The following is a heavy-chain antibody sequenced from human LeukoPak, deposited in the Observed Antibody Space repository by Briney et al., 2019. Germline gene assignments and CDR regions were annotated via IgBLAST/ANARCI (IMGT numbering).Heavy chain of an antibody. CDR3: ARGSAHTY. J-gene: IGHJ4*02. V-gene: IGHV4-34*01. Sequence: SETLSLTCAVYGGSFSGYYWSWIRQPPGKGLEWIGEINHSGSTNYNPSLKSRVTISVDTSKNQFSLRLSSVTAADTAVYYCARGSAHTYWGQGTLVTVSS. CDR1: GGSFSGYY. CDR2: INHSGST.